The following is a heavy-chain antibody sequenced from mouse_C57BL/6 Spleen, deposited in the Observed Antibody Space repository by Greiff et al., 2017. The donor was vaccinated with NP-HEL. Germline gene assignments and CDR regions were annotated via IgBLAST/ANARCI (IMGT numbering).Heavy chain of an antibody. J-gene: IGHJ4*01. CDR3: AKDYDSSYAMDY. V-gene: IGHV1-82*01. CDR2: IYPGDGDT. Sequence: QVQLQQSGPELVKPGASVKISCKASGYAFSSSWMNWVKQRPGKGLEWIGRIYPGDGDTNYNGKFKGKATLTADKSSSTAYMQLSSLTSEDSAVYFCAKDYDSSYAMDYWGQGTSVTVSS. D-gene: IGHD1-1*01. CDR1: GYAFSSSW.